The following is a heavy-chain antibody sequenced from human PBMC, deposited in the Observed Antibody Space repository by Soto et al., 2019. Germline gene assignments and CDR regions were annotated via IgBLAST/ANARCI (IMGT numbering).Heavy chain of an antibody. CDR3: ATSFSSSWSGYAFDI. CDR2: MNPNSGNT. Sequence: QVQLVQSGAEVKKPGASVKVSCKASGYTFTSYDINWVRQATGQGLEWMGWMNPNSGNTGYAQKFQGRVTMXXNXSXXTAYMELSSLRSEDPAVYYCATSFSSSWSGYAFDIWGQGTMVTVSS. J-gene: IGHJ3*02. V-gene: IGHV1-8*01. D-gene: IGHD6-13*01. CDR1: GYTFTSYD.